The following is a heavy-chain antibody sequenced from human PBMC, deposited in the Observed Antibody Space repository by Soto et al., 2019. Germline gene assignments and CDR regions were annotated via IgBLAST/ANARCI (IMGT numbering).Heavy chain of an antibody. CDR2: IYPGDSDT. D-gene: IGHD3-22*01. J-gene: IGHJ5*02. Sequence: GESLKISCKGSGYSFTSYWIGWVRQMPGKGLEWMGIIYPGDSDTRYSPSFQGQVTISADKSISTAYPQWSSLKASDTAMYYCAKAYYYDSSGYYFGWFDPWGQGTLVTVSS. CDR1: GYSFTSYW. V-gene: IGHV5-51*01. CDR3: AKAYYYDSSGYYFGWFDP.